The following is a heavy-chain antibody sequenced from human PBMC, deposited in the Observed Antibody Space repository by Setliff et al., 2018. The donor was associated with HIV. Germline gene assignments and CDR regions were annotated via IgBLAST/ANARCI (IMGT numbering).Heavy chain of an antibody. D-gene: IGHD4-17*01. J-gene: IGHJ4*02. CDR2: IPHNGGT. Sequence: PSETLSLTCAVSGYSIGSGSFWGWIRQPPGKGLEWIATIPHNGGTYYNPDPSLTGRVTISLDTSKNQFSLKLTSVTAADTAMYYCASFFATTVTNQDYWGQGTPVTVSS. CDR3: ASFFATTVTNQDY. CDR1: GYSIGSGSF. V-gene: IGHV4-38-2*01.